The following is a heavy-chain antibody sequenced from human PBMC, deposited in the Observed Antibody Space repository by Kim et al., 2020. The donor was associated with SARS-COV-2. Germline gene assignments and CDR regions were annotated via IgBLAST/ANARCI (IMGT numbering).Heavy chain of an antibody. J-gene: IGHJ3*01. Sequence: GGSLRLSCTSSKLTLSDHYMSWVRQAPGKGLEWVSLIYRGDNIFYADSVKGRFTISRDNSKNTVYLQMNSLRAEDTAVYYCARLENSRYSFGVGRVW. D-gene: IGHD3-3*01. CDR1: KLTLSDHY. CDR3: ARLENSRYSFGVGRV. V-gene: IGHV3-53*01. CDR2: IYRGDNI.